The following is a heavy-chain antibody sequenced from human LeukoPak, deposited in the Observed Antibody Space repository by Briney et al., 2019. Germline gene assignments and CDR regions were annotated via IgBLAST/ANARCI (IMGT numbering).Heavy chain of an antibody. CDR3: ATMGYGWGFDY. CDR2: IIPIFGTA. Sequence: ASVKVSCKASGYTFTGYAMNWVRQAPGQGLEWMGGIIPIFGTANYAQKFQGRVTMTEDTSTDTAYMELSSLRSEDTAVYYCATMGYGWGFDYWGQGTLVTVSS. V-gene: IGHV1-69*06. CDR1: GYTFTGYA. D-gene: IGHD7-27*01. J-gene: IGHJ4*02.